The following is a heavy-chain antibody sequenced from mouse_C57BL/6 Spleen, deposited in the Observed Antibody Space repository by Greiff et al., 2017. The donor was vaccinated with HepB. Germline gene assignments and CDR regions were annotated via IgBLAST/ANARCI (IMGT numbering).Heavy chain of an antibody. V-gene: IGHV1-76*01. CDR3: AREGNYDAMDY. CDR2: IYPGSGNT. J-gene: IGHJ4*01. D-gene: IGHD2-1*01. CDR1: GYTFTDYY. Sequence: QVQLKESGAELVRPGASVKLSCKASGYTFTDYYINWVKQRPGQGLEWIARIYPGSGNTYYNEKFKGKATLTAEKSSSTAYMQLSSLTSEDSAVYFCAREGNYDAMDYWGQGTSVTVSS.